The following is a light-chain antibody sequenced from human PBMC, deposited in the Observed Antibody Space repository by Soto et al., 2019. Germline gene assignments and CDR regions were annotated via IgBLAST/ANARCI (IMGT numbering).Light chain of an antibody. V-gene: IGKV2-30*01. CDR3: MQGTHWPPT. CDR2: KVS. Sequence: DVVMTQSPLSLPVTLGQPASISCRSSQSLVYSDGNTYLNWFQQRPGQSPRRLIYKVSNRDSGAPERFSGSGSGDDSTMKISMVDAEDVGVYYCMQGTHWPPTFGGGTKVEIK. J-gene: IGKJ4*01. CDR1: QSLVYSDGNTY.